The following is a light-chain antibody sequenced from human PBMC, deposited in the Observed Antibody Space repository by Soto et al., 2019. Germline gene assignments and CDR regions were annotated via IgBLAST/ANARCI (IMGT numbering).Light chain of an antibody. CDR1: QSISSW. J-gene: IGKJ1*01. CDR2: KAS. Sequence: DIQMTQSPSTLSASVGDRVTITCRASQSISSWLAWYQQKPGKAPKLLIYKASSLESGVPSRFSGSGSGTEFTLTISSLQPDDFATYYCQQYSTYAGTFGQGSKVEIK. V-gene: IGKV1-5*03. CDR3: QQYSTYAGT.